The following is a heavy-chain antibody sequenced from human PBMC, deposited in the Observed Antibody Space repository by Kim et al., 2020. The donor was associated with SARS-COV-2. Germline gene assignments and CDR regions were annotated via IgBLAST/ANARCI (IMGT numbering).Heavy chain of an antibody. V-gene: IGHV1-69*13. J-gene: IGHJ4*02. CDR2: ILRMFGRV. CDR3: SRGPYCGGDCYPHFDY. CDR1: GDTFISYG. Sequence: SVKVSCKAPGDTFISYGISWVRQAPGQGLEWMGGILRMFGRVSYAQKFQGRVTITADESTSTAYIEMSSLKSEDTAVYYCSRGPYCGGDCYPHFDYVGQRNLVTASS. D-gene: IGHD2-21*02.